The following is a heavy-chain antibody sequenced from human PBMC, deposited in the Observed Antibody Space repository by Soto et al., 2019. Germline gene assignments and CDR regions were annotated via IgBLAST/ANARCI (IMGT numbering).Heavy chain of an antibody. Sequence: EVQLVESGGGSVQPGESLKLSCSTSGFTFSASHMHWVRPAPGKGLEWVGHMRSKADNYETAYGASVRGRFTVSRDDSKTTAYLEMDSLKAEDPAVYYYARQTVSCHDFWGQGTLVTVSS. CDR1: GFTFSASH. V-gene: IGHV3-73*01. J-gene: IGHJ4*02. CDR2: MRSKADNYET. CDR3: ARQTVSCHDF. D-gene: IGHD2-2*01.